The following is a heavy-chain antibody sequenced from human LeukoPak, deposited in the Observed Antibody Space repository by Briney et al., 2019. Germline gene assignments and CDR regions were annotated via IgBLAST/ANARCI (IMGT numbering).Heavy chain of an antibody. CDR1: GGSISSGGYY. CDR3: ARKKHPYYGMDV. CDR2: IYYSGXX. Sequence: SETLSLTCTVSGGSISSGGYYWSWIRQHPGKGXXWIGYIYYSGXXXXXXXXXXXVTISXDTSKNQFSLKLSSVTAADTAVYYCARKKHPYYGMDVWGQGTTVTVSS. J-gene: IGHJ6*02. V-gene: IGHV4-31*01.